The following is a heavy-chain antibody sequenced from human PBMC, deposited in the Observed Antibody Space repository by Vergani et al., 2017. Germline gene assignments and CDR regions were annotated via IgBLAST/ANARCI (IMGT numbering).Heavy chain of an antibody. Sequence: EVQLLESGGGLVQPGGSLRLSCAASGFTFSSYAMSWVRQAPGKGLEWVSAISGSGGSTYYADSVKGRFTISRDNSKNTLYLQMNSLRAEDTAVYYCAKLNWNTPLTLDYFDYWGQGTLVTVSS. V-gene: IGHV3-23*01. CDR1: GFTFSSYA. J-gene: IGHJ4*02. CDR3: AKLNWNTPLTLDYFDY. D-gene: IGHD1/OR15-1a*01. CDR2: ISGSGGST.